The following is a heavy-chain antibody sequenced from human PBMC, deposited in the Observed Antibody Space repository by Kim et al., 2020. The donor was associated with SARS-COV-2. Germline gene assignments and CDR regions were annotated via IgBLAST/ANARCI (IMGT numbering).Heavy chain of an antibody. CDR2: ISAYNGNT. Sequence: ASVKVSCKASGYTFTSYGISWVRQAPGQGLEWMGWISAYNGNTNYAQKLQGRVTMTTDTSTSTAYMELRSLRSDDTAVYYCARKGPIPGDGSGSPMDYWGQGTLVTVSS. V-gene: IGHV1-18*01. CDR3: ARKGPIPGDGSGSPMDY. CDR1: GYTFTSYG. D-gene: IGHD3-10*01. J-gene: IGHJ4*02.